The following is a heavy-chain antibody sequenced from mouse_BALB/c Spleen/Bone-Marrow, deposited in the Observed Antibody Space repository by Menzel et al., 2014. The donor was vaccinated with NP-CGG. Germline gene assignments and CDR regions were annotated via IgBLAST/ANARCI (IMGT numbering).Heavy chain of an antibody. CDR2: ILPGNTNA. Sequence: QVQLQQSGAEQMQPGASVKISCKATGYTFSNYWIEWVKQRPGHGLEWIGEILPGNTNANYNEKFKGRATFTADTSSNSAHMQLSSLTSEDSAVYYCARGWYSMDDWGQGTSVTVSS. CDR3: ARGWYSMDD. V-gene: IGHV1-9*01. J-gene: IGHJ4*01. CDR1: GYTFSNYW.